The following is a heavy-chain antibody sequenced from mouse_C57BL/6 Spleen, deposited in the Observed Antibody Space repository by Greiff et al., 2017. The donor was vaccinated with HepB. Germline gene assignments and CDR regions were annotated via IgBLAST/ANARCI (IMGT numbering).Heavy chain of an antibody. J-gene: IGHJ3*01. CDR3: TRDEGLRPDFAY. CDR2: ISSGGDYI. V-gene: IGHV5-9-1*02. Sequence: EVKLMESGEGLVKPGGSLKLSCAASGFTFSSYAMSWVRQTPEKRLEWVAYISSGGDYIYYADTVKGRFTISRDNARNTLYLQMSSLKSEDTAMYYCTRDEGLRPDFAYWGQGTLVTVSA. CDR1: GFTFSSYA. D-gene: IGHD2-4*01.